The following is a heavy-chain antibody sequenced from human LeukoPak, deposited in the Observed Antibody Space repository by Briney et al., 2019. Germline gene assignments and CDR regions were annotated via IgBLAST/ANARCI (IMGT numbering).Heavy chain of an antibody. Sequence: ASVKVSCKASGYTFTSHGISWVRQAPGQGLEWMGWISAYNGNTNYAQKVQGRVTMTTDTSTSTAYMEPRSLRSDDTAVYYCTIHPGNCSGGSCYSHYWGQGTLVTVSS. J-gene: IGHJ4*02. CDR3: TIHPGNCSGGSCYSHY. CDR2: ISAYNGNT. CDR1: GYTFTSHG. V-gene: IGHV1-18*01. D-gene: IGHD2-15*01.